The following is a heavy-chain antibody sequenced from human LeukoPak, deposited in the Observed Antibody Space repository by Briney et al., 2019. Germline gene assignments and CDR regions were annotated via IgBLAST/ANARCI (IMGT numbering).Heavy chain of an antibody. D-gene: IGHD2-21*02. CDR3: ARVVVVTSTHWYFDL. CDR2: IHPGDSDT. V-gene: IGHV5-51*01. Sequence: HGESLKISCKGSGYSFTRNWIGWVRQMPGKGLEWMGLIHPGDSDTRYSPSFQGQVTISVDKSITTAYLQWSSLQASDAAIYFCARVVVVTSTHWYFDLWGRGSLVTVFS. CDR1: GYSFTRNW. J-gene: IGHJ2*01.